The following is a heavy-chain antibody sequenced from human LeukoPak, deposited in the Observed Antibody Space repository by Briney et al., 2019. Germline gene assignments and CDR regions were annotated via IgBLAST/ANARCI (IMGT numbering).Heavy chain of an antibody. Sequence: PSETLSLTCAVYDGSFSNYYWSWIRQPPGKGLDWIGYIYYSGSTNYNPSLKSRVTISLDTSKNQFSLKLSSVTAADTAVYYCARVYCSGGSCYSSWFDPWGQGTLVTVSS. CDR3: ARVYCSGGSCYSSWFDP. V-gene: IGHV4-59*01. D-gene: IGHD2-15*01. J-gene: IGHJ5*02. CDR1: DGSFSNYY. CDR2: IYYSGST.